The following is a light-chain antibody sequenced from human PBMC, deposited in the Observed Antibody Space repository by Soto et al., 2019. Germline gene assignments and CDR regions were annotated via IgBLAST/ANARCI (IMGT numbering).Light chain of an antibody. CDR3: QSYDSRLSGYV. CDR2: ENN. J-gene: IGLJ1*01. CDR1: SSNIGAGYE. Sequence: QSVLTQPPSVSEAPGQRVTISCTGSSSNIGAGYEAHWYQQVPGTAPKLLIYENNNRPSGVPDRFSGSKSGTSASLAITGLQAEDEAGYYCQSYDSRLSGYVFGTGTTLTVL. V-gene: IGLV1-40*01.